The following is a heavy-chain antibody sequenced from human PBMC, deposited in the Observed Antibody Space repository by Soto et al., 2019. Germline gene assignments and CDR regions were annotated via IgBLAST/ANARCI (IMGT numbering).Heavy chain of an antibody. Sequence: GGSLRLSCAASGFTFSDYYMSWIRQAPGRGLEYISYISSSSGSTNYADSVKGRFTISRDNAKNSLYLQMSSLRAEDTAVYYCARDRGGYDRLYYYHGMDVWGQGTTVTVSS. V-gene: IGHV3-11*06. CDR2: ISSSSGST. CDR3: ARDRGGYDRLYYYHGMDV. CDR1: GFTFSDYY. D-gene: IGHD5-12*01. J-gene: IGHJ6*02.